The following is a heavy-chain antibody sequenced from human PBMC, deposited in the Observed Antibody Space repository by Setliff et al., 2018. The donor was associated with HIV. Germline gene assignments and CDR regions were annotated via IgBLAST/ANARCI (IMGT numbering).Heavy chain of an antibody. CDR3: ARDRGGSYTPLDF. V-gene: IGHV3-74*01. CDR2: INSDGSST. J-gene: IGHJ4*02. D-gene: IGHD1-26*01. Sequence: GGSLRLSCAASGFTFSNSWMNWVRQAPGKGLVWVSRINSDGSSTTYADSVKGRFTISRDNAKNTLYLQMNSLRAEDTAVYYCARDRGGSYTPLDFWGQGTLVTVSS. CDR1: GFTFSNSW.